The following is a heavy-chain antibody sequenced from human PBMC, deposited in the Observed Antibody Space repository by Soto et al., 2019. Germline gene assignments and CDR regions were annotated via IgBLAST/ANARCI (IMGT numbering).Heavy chain of an antibody. CDR2: TGRSLYPI. D-gene: IGHD3-3*01. J-gene: IGHJ6*02. V-gene: IGHV3-11*01. CDR3: ARDNPCFWNGYYRRYDYYGMDV. CDR1: GFSFSDYY. Sequence: HVQLVESGGGLVEPGGSLRLSCAASGFSFSDYYVNWIRQAPGKGLEWISYTGRSLYPIYYADSVKGRFSISRDSAKKSVVLQMNSLRVEDTAVYYCARDNPCFWNGYYRRYDYYGMDVWGRGTTVIVSS.